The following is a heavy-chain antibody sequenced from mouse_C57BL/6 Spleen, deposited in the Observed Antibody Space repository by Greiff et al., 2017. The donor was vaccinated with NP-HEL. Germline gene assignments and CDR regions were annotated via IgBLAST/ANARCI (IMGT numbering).Heavy chain of an antibody. CDR2: IDPSDSYT. J-gene: IGHJ2*01. CDR1: GYTFTSYW. CDR3: ARSVSYGSSPDYFDY. V-gene: IGHV1-69*01. D-gene: IGHD1-1*01. Sequence: QVQLQQPGAELVMPGASVKLSCKASGYTFTSYWMHWVKQRPGQGLEWIGEIDPSDSYTNYNQKFKGKSTLTVDKSSSTAYMQLSSLTSEDSAVYYCARSVSYGSSPDYFDYWGQGTTLTVSS.